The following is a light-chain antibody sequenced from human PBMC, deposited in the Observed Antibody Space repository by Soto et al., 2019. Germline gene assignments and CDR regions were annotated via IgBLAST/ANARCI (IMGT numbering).Light chain of an antibody. Sequence: DIQMTQSPSSLSASVGDRVTITCRASQSISYWLAWYQQKPGKAPKVLIYDASSLESGVPSRFSCSGSGTEFTLTINSLQPDDLATYYCQQYKSYWTFGPGTKVDIK. CDR2: DAS. CDR3: QQYKSYWT. V-gene: IGKV1-5*01. CDR1: QSISYW. J-gene: IGKJ1*01.